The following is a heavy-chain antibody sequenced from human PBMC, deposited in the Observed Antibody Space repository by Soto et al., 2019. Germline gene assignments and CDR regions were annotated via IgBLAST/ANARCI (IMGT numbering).Heavy chain of an antibody. CDR1: GYTFTGYY. D-gene: IGHD1-26*01. CDR2: INPNSGDT. Sequence: ASVKVSCKASGYTFTGYYVHWVRQAPGQGLEWMGWINPNSGDTHLAQRFQGRVTMNRDTSIGTAYMELRGLTSDDTAEYYCAKGGAIVAAGTRVYLYNAMDVWGQGTTVTVSS. V-gene: IGHV1-2*02. CDR3: AKGGAIVAAGTRVYLYNAMDV. J-gene: IGHJ6*02.